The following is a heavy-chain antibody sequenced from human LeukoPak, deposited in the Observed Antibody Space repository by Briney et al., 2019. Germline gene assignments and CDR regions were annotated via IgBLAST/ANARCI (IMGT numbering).Heavy chain of an antibody. V-gene: IGHV4-38-2*01. J-gene: IGHJ5*02. CDR3: ARVWMVYAAFDL. CDR1: GYSISSDYN. Sequence: PSETLSLTCGVSGYSISSDYNWGWIRQPPGKGLEWIGNIYHSGTTYYNPSLKSRVTISVDTSKNQFSLKLNSMTAADTAVYHCARVWMVYAAFDLWGQGTPVTVSS. CDR2: IYHSGTT. D-gene: IGHD2-8*01.